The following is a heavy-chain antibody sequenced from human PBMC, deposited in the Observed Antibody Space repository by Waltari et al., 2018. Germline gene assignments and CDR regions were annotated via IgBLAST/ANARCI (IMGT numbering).Heavy chain of an antibody. V-gene: IGHV4-59*08. Sequence: QVQLQESGPGLVKPSETLSLTCIVSGASTSSYYWSWLRQPPGKGLEWIGSMYYSGSPNYNPSLKSRVTISVATLKNQVSLRLSSVTAADTAVYYCARHATYYDFWSGHLGALDIWGQGTMVTVSS. CDR2: MYYSGSP. CDR3: ARHATYYDFWSGHLGALDI. J-gene: IGHJ3*02. D-gene: IGHD3-3*01. CDR1: GASTSSYY.